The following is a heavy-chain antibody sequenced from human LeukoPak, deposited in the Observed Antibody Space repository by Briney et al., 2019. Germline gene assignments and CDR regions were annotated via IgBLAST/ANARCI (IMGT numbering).Heavy chain of an antibody. J-gene: IGHJ5*02. CDR3: AREAAFSSSWYPWFDP. CDR1: GYTFTTYG. CDR2: MTPDSGNT. V-gene: IGHV1-8*01. Sequence: GASVKVSCKASGYTFTTYGINWVRQATGQGLEWMGWMTPDSGNTGYAQKFQGRVTITRDTSASTAYMELSSLRSEDTAVYYCAREAAFSSSWYPWFDPWGQGTLVTVSS. D-gene: IGHD6-13*01.